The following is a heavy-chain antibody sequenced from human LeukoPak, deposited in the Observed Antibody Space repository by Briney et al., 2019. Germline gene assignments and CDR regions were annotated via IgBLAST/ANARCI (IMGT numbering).Heavy chain of an antibody. D-gene: IGHD2-2*01. CDR3: ARGSLPAAMEPDLTY. J-gene: IGHJ4*02. CDR1: GYTFTGYY. CDR2: INPNSGGT. Sequence: GASVKVSCKASGYTFTGYYMHWVRQAPGQGLEWMGWINPNSGGTNYAQKFQGWVTVTRDTSIGTAYMELSRLRSDDTAVYYCARGSLPAAMEPDLTYWGQGTLVTVSS. V-gene: IGHV1-2*04.